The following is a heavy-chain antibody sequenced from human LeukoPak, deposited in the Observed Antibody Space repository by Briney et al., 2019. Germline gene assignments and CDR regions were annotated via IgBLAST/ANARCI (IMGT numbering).Heavy chain of an antibody. D-gene: IGHD6-19*01. CDR2: IYYSGST. CDR1: GGSIGSYY. V-gene: IGHV4-59*01. Sequence: SETLSLTCTVSGGSIGSYYWSWIRQPPGKGLEWLGYIYYSGSTNYNPSLKSRGTISVDTSKNQFSLKLSSVTAADTAVYYCARDRHSSGWPNWFDPWGQGTLVTVSS. J-gene: IGHJ5*02. CDR3: ARDRHSSGWPNWFDP.